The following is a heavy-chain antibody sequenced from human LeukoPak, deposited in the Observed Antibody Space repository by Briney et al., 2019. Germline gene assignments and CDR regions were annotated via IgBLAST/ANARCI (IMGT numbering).Heavy chain of an antibody. CDR2: INHSGST. CDR1: GGSFSGYY. Sequence: PSETLSLTCAVYGGSFSGYYWSWIRQPPGKGLEWIGEINHSGSTNYNPSLKSRVTISVDTSKNQFSLKLSSVTAADTAVYYCARHQHDFWSGSDAFDIWGQGTMVTVSS. J-gene: IGHJ3*02. V-gene: IGHV4-34*01. CDR3: ARHQHDFWSGSDAFDI. D-gene: IGHD3-3*01.